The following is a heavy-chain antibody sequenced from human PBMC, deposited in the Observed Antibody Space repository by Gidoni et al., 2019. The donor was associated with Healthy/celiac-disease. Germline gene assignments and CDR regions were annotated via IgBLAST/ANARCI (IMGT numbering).Heavy chain of an antibody. V-gene: IGHV3-23*01. CDR2: IRGSGGST. CDR1: GFTFSSYA. Sequence: EVQLLESGGGLVQPGGSLRLSCAASGFTFSSYAMSWVRQAPGKGLEWVSAIRGSGGSTYYADSVKGRFTISRDNSKNTLYLQMNSLRAEDTAVYYCARAISPRRTPLGHWFDPWGQGTLVTVSS. J-gene: IGHJ5*02. CDR3: ARAISPRRTPLGHWFDP.